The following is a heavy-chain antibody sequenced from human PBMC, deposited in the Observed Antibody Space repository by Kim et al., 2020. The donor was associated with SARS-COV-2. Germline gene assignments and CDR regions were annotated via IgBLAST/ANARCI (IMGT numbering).Heavy chain of an antibody. CDR3: ARHGGGNYFDLYFAY. J-gene: IGHJ4*02. D-gene: IGHD1-26*01. V-gene: IGHV4-39*01. Sequence: SETLSLTCSVSGGSISSTGYYWGWIRQPPGKGLEWIGSIYYGGSTHYNPSLKSRVSVSVDTSKNQFSLKLSSVTAADTAVYYCARHGGGNYFDLYFAYWGQGTLVTVSS. CDR1: GGSISSTGYY. CDR2: IYYGGST.